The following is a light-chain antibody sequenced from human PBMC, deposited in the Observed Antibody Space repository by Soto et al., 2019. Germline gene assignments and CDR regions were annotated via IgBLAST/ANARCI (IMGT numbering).Light chain of an antibody. V-gene: IGLV2-23*03. CDR3: CSYAGSSTFEV. Sequence: QSALTQPASVSGSPGQSIIISCTGTSSDVGSYNLVSWYQQHPGKAPKLMIYEGSKRPSGVSNRFSGSKSGNTASLTISGLQAEDEADYYCCSYAGSSTFEVFGGGTKLTVL. CDR1: SSDVGSYNL. J-gene: IGLJ2*01. CDR2: EGS.